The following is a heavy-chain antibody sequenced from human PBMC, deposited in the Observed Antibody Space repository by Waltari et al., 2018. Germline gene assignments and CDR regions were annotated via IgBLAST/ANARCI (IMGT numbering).Heavy chain of an antibody. V-gene: IGHV4-61*09. D-gene: IGHD6-19*01. Sequence: QVQLQESGPGLVKPSQTLSLTCTVSGGSISSGSYYWSWIRQPAGKGLEWIGYIYTRGSTNYNPSLKSRVTISVDTSKNQFSLKLSSVTAADTAVYYCARDRGDSSGWYYWGQGTLVTVSS. CDR3: ARDRGDSSGWYY. CDR2: IYTRGST. J-gene: IGHJ4*02. CDR1: GGSISSGSYY.